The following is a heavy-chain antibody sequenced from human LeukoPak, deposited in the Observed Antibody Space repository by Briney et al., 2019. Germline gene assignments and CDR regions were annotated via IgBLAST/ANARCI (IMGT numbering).Heavy chain of an antibody. V-gene: IGHV1-2*02. D-gene: IGHD3-22*01. CDR2: INPNSGGT. CDR1: GYIFTGYY. CDR3: ASGSSYDSSGRGFDY. J-gene: IGHJ4*02. Sequence: ASVKVSCKASGYIFTGYYMHWVRQAPGQGLEWMGWINPNSGGTNYAQKFQGRVTMTRDTSISTAYMELSSLRFDDTAVYYCASGSSYDSSGRGFDYWGQGTLVTVSS.